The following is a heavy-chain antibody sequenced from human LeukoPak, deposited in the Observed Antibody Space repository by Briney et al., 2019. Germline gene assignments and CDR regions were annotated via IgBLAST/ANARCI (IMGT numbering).Heavy chain of an antibody. J-gene: IGHJ4*02. V-gene: IGHV3-23*01. D-gene: IGHD3-22*01. CDR3: ARDGADSSGYYHGYFDY. CDR1: GFTFSSYA. Sequence: GGSLRLSCAASGFTFSSYAMSWVRQAPGKGLEWVSGFSATGGNTYYADSVKGRFTISRDNSKNTLYLQMNSLRAEDTAVYYCARDGADSSGYYHGYFDYWGQGTLVTVSS. CDR2: FSATGGNT.